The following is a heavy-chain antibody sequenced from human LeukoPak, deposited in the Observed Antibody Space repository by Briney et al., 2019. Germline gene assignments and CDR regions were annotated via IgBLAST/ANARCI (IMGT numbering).Heavy chain of an antibody. D-gene: IGHD3-9*01. CDR3: ARLTGAASGTCYFDF. CDR2: ISWNSRII. Sequence: GGSLRLSCAASGFIFDDYAMYWVRQAPGKGLEWVSGISWNSRIIDYADSVKGRFTISRDNAKRALYLQMNTLTTEDTAFYFCARLTGAASGTCYFDFWGQGTLVTVSS. J-gene: IGHJ4*02. V-gene: IGHV3-9*01. CDR1: GFIFDDYA.